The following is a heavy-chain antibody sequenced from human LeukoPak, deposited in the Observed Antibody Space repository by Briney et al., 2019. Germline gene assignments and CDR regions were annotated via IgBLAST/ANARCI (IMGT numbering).Heavy chain of an antibody. D-gene: IGHD1-26*01. CDR2: ISSSSGTM. CDR3: ARGGNYYNEAFDI. V-gene: IGHV3-48*01. Sequence: PGGSRRLSCAASGFTFSSYSMNWVRQAPGKGLEWISYISSSSGTMLYSDSVKGRFTIPRDNARNSLFLPMSSLRAEDTAVYFCARGGNYYNEAFDIWGRGTMVTVSS. CDR1: GFTFSSYS. J-gene: IGHJ3*02.